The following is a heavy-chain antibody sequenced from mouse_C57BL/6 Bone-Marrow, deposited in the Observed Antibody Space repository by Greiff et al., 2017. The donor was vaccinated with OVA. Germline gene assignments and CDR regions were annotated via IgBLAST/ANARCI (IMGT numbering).Heavy chain of an antibody. V-gene: IGHV1-47*01. CDR3: AREAYYGDGEGWYFDV. CDR2: FHPYNDDT. CDR1: GYTFTTYP. Sequence: QVQLKQSGAELVKPGASVKLSCKASGYTFTTYPIEWMKQIPGKSLEWIGNFHPYNDDTKYNEKFKGKSTLTVEKSSSTVYLELCRLTSDDYAVYSGAREAYYGDGEGWYFDVWGTGTTVTVSS. J-gene: IGHJ1*03. D-gene: IGHD2-13*01.